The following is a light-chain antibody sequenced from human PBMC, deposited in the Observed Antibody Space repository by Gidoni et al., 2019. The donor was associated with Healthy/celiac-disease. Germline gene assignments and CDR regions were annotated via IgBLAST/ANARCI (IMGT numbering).Light chain of an antibody. CDR2: EGS. Sequence: QSALAQPPSASGSPGQSITTSCTGTSSDVGSYNLVSWYQQHPGKAPKLMIYEGSTRPSGVSNRFSGSKSGNTASLTISGLQAEDEADYYCCSYAGSSSYVFGTGTKVTVL. CDR3: CSYAGSSSYV. V-gene: IGLV2-23*01. J-gene: IGLJ1*01. CDR1: SSDVGSYNL.